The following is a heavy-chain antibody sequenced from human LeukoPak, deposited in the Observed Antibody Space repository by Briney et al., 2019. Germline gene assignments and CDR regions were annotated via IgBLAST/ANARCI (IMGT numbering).Heavy chain of an antibody. CDR3: AGPGSYYSVYYYGMDV. Sequence: PGGSLRLSCAASGFTFSSYSMNWVRQAPGKGLGWVSSISSSSSYIYYADSVKGRFTISRDNAKNSLYLQMNSLRAEDTAVYYCAGPGSYYSVYYYGMDVWGQGTTVTVSS. J-gene: IGHJ6*02. D-gene: IGHD1-26*01. V-gene: IGHV3-21*01. CDR1: GFTFSSYS. CDR2: ISSSSSYI.